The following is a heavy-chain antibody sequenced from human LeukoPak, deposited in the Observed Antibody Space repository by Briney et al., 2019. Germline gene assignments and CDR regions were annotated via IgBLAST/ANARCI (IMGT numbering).Heavy chain of an antibody. CDR2: IYYSGST. CDR3: ARANYDYVWGSYRFNWFDP. J-gene: IGHJ5*02. V-gene: IGHV4-30-4*01. D-gene: IGHD3-16*02. CDR1: GGSISSGDYY. Sequence: SETLSLTCTVSGGSISSGDYYWSWLRQPPGKGLEWIGYIYYSGSTYYNPSLKSRVTISVDTSKNQFSLKLSSVTAADTAVYYCARANYDYVWGSYRFNWFDPWGQGTLVTVSS.